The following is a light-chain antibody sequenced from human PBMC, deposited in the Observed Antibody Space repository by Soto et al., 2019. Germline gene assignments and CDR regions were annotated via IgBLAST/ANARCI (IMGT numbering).Light chain of an antibody. V-gene: IGLV2-14*01. CDR3: SSYTITSIWV. Sequence: QSLLTQPASVSGSPGQSITISCTGTNSDVGAYDSVSWYQHHPGEAPKLKIYEVTNRPSGVSNRFSGSKSGNTASLTISGLQAEDEADYFCSSYTITSIWVFGGGTKVTVL. CDR1: NSDVGAYDS. CDR2: EVT. J-gene: IGLJ3*02.